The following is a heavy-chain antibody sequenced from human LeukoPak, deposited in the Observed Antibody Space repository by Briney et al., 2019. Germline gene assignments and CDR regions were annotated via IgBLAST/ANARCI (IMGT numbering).Heavy chain of an antibody. CDR2: IRYDGSSK. V-gene: IGHV3-30*02. CDR3: ARDQAGSGHYADY. J-gene: IGHJ4*02. CDR1: GFTFSNYA. D-gene: IGHD3-10*01. Sequence: GGSLRLSCAASGFTFSNYAMHWVRQAPGKGLKWLAYIRYDGSSKYYADFVKGRFTISRDYSKNTLYLHMNSLRAEDTAVYYCARDQAGSGHYADYWGQGTLVTVSS.